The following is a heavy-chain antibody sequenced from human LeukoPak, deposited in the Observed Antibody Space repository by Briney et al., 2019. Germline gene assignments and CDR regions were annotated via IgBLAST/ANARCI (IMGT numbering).Heavy chain of an antibody. CDR1: GYTFTSYD. V-gene: IGHV1-8*01. D-gene: IGHD3-3*01. CDR3: ARDLVLRFLGYAFDI. J-gene: IGHJ3*02. Sequence: ASVKVSCKASGYTFTSYDINWVRQATGQGLEWMGWMNPNSGNTGYAQKFQGRVTMTRDTSISTAYMELSRLRSDDTAVYYCARDLVLRFLGYAFDIWGQGTMVTVSS. CDR2: MNPNSGNT.